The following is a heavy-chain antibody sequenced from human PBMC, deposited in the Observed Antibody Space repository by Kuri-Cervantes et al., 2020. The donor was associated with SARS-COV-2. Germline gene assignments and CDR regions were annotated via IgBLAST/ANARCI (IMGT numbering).Heavy chain of an antibody. CDR2: IYYDGSNK. CDR3: AKDQNLDVVVVPAA. J-gene: IGHJ5*02. V-gene: IGHV3-33*06. Sequence: GGSLRLSCEASGFTFSLYGMHWVRQAPGKGLEWVAVIYYDGSNKYYADSVKGRFTISRDNSKNTLYLQMNSLRAEDTAVYYCAKDQNLDVVVVPAAWGQGSLVTV. D-gene: IGHD2-15*01. CDR1: GFTFSLYG.